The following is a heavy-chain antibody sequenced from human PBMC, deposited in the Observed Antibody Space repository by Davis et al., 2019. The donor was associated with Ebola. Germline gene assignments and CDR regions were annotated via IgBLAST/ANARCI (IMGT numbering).Heavy chain of an antibody. CDR2: INSDGSST. V-gene: IGHV3-74*01. Sequence: GESLKISCAASGFTFSSYWMRWVRQAPGKGLVWVSRINSDGSSTSYADSVKGRFTISRDNSKNTLYLQMNSLRAEDTAVYYCARDYGDYYYGMDVWGQGTTVTVSS. J-gene: IGHJ6*02. CDR1: GFTFSSYW. D-gene: IGHD4-17*01. CDR3: ARDYGDYYYGMDV.